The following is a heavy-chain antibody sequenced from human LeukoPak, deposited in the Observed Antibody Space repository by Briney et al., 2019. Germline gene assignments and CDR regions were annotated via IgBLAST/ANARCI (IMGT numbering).Heavy chain of an antibody. V-gene: IGHV4-39*02. D-gene: IGHD1-14*01. Sequence: SETLSLTCSVSGGSISSNSYFWGWIRQPPGKGLEWIASVHYSGSTYYNPSLKSRVTISVDTSKNQFSLKLSSVTAADTAVYYCARDTGRNYYYYMDVWGKGTTVTISS. CDR1: GGSISSNSYF. J-gene: IGHJ6*03. CDR3: ARDTGRNYYYYMDV. CDR2: VHYSGST.